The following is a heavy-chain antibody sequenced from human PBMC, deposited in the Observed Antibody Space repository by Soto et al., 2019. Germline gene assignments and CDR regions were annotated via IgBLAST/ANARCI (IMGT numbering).Heavy chain of an antibody. CDR3: ARGGGRWAQLFGGYWFDP. D-gene: IGHD2-21*02. V-gene: IGHV4-34*01. J-gene: IGHJ5*02. Sequence: SETLSLTCAVYGGSCSGYYRSWIRQPPGKGLEWIGEINHSGSTNYNPSLKSRVTISVDTSKNQFSLKLSSVTAADTAVYYCARGGGRWAQLFGGYWFDPRGQGTLVTVSS. CDR1: GGSCSGYY. CDR2: INHSGST.